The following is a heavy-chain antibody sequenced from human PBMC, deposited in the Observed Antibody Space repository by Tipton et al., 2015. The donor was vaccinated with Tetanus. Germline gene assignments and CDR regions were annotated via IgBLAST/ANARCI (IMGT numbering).Heavy chain of an antibody. V-gene: IGHV4-59*01. CDR3: ARANNEFPKKGPFDF. J-gene: IGHJ4*02. CDR1: GDSIRRSY. CDR2: IFHSGST. D-gene: IGHD1-1*01. Sequence: GLVKPSETLSLTCNVSGDSIRRSYWSWIRQPPGKGLEWIGHIFHSGSTNYNPSLKSRVTMSIDTSERQFSLKLTSVTSADTAVYYCARANNEFPKKGPFDFWGQGALVIVSS.